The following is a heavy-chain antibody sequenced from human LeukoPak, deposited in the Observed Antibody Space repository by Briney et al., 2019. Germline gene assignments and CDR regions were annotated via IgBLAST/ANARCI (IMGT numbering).Heavy chain of an antibody. V-gene: IGHV1-46*01. Sequence: ASVKVSCKASGYTFTSYYMHWVRQAPGQGLEWMGIINPSGGSTSYAQKFQGRVTMTRDTSTSTVYMELSSLRSEDTAVYYCARGDSLPLAIQHSWFDPWGQGTLVTVSS. D-gene: IGHD1-1*01. CDR1: GYTFTSYY. J-gene: IGHJ5*02. CDR2: INPSGGST. CDR3: ARGDSLPLAIQHSWFDP.